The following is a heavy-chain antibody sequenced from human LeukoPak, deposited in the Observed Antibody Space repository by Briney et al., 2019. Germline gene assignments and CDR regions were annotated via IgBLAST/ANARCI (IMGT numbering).Heavy chain of an antibody. CDR2: ISGRSGNT. J-gene: IGHJ4*02. CDR3: AKWGDYDVLTGYYVSDF. Sequence: PGGSLRLSCAASGFIFSNYAMYWVRQAPGKGLEWVSAISGRSGNTYYADSVKGRFTLSRDSSKNTLYLQMNSLRADDTAVYYCAKWGDYDVLTGYYVSDFWGQGTLVTVSS. D-gene: IGHD3-9*01. CDR1: GFIFSNYA. V-gene: IGHV3-23*01.